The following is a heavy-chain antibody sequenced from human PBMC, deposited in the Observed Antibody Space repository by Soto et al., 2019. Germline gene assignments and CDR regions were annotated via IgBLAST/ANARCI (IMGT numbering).Heavy chain of an antibody. J-gene: IGHJ5*02. CDR2: ISYDGSNK. CDR3: ARDRGYRYGRNWFDP. V-gene: IGHV3-30-3*01. CDR1: GFTFSSYT. Sequence: QVQLVESGGGVVQPGRSLRLSCAASGFTFSSYTMHWVRQAPGKGLEWVAVISYDGSNKYYADSVKGRFTISRDNSKNTLYLEMSSLGAEVTAVYYCARDRGYRYGRNWFDPWGQGTLVTVSS. D-gene: IGHD5-18*01.